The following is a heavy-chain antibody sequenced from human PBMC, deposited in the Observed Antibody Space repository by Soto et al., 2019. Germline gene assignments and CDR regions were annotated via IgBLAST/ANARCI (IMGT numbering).Heavy chain of an antibody. CDR3: ARDKNGYNWFDP. V-gene: IGHV4-59*01. Sequence: PSETLSLTCTVSGGSISSYYWSWIRQPPGKGLEWIGYICYSGSTNYNPSLKSRVTISVDTSKNQFSLKLSSVTAADTAVSYCARDKNGYNWFDPWGQGTLVTVSS. CDR1: GGSISSYY. J-gene: IGHJ5*02. CDR2: ICYSGST.